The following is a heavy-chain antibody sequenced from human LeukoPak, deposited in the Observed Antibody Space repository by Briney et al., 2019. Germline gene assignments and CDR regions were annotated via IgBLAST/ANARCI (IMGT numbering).Heavy chain of an antibody. J-gene: IGHJ5*02. CDR2: ISYDGSNK. CDR3: ARVSDGSGSYPNWFDP. V-gene: IGHV3-30-3*01. Sequence: GRSLRLSCAASGFTFTNYAMHWVRQAPGKGLEWVGLISYDGSNKYYADSVKGRFTISRDNAKNSLYLQMNSLRAEDTAVYYCARVSDGSGSYPNWFDPWGQGTLVTVSS. CDR1: GFTFTNYA. D-gene: IGHD3-10*01.